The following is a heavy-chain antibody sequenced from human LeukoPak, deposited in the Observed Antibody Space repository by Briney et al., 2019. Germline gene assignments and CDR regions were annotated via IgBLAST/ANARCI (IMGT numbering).Heavy chain of an antibody. CDR3: XXXVYGDLSEGLDY. V-gene: IGHV2-70*11. D-gene: IGHD4-17*01. CDR2: IDWDDDK. J-gene: IGHJ4*02. Sequence: SGPALVKPTQTLTLTCTFSGFSLSTSGMCVSWIRQPPGKALEWLARIDWDDDKYYSTSLKTRLTISKDTSKNQVVLTMTNMDPXXXXXXXXXXXVYGDLSEGLDYWGQGTLVTVSS. CDR1: GFSLSTSGMC.